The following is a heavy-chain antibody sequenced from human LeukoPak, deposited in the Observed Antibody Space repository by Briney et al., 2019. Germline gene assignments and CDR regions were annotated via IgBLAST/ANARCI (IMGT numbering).Heavy chain of an antibody. J-gene: IGHJ3*02. CDR1: GGSISSGSYY. D-gene: IGHD2-2*01. V-gene: IGHV4-61*02. Sequence: SQTLSLTCTVSGGSISSGSYYWNWLRQPAGKGLEWIGRIYTSGSTNYNPSLKSRFTISVDTSKNQFSLKLSSVTAADTAEYYCARDIVVVPAAIGYAFDIWGQGTMVTVSS. CDR3: ARDIVVVPAAIGYAFDI. CDR2: IYTSGST.